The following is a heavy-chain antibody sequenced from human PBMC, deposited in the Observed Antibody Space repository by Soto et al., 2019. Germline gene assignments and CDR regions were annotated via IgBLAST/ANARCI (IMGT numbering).Heavy chain of an antibody. CDR3: ARDSRCCGMDV. J-gene: IGHJ6*02. CDR2: VFYTGNT. Sequence: QVELLESAPGLVKPSETLSLTCNVSGASMRSYYLTWMRQSPGKGLECLGNVFYTGNTNINPSLRSRRSISVDTSKNPVSLMLNSVNAADTAVYYCARDSRCCGMDVCCQGTTVTVSS. V-gene: IGHV4-59*01. CDR1: GASMRSYY.